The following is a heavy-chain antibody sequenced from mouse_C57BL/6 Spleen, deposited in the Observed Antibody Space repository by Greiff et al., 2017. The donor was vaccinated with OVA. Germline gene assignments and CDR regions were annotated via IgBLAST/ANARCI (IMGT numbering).Heavy chain of an antibody. D-gene: IGHD2-4*01. V-gene: IGHV1-55*01. J-gene: IGHJ2*01. CDR3: ARSGDYDVGDFDY. CDR1: GYTFTSYW. CDR2: IYPGSGST. Sequence: VQLQQPGAELVKPGASVKMSCKASGYTFTSYWITWVKQRPGQGLEWIGDIYPGSGSTNYNEKFKSKATLTVDTSSSTAYMQLSSLTSEDSAVYYCARSGDYDVGDFDYWGQGTTLTVSS.